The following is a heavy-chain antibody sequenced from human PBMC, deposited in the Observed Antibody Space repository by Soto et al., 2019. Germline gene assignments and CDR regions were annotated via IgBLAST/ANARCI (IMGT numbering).Heavy chain of an antibody. CDR2: ISYDGSNK. J-gene: IGHJ4*02. D-gene: IGHD5-12*01. CDR1: GFTFSTYG. V-gene: IGHV3-30*18. Sequence: QVQLVESGGGVVQPGRSLRLSCAASGFTFSTYGMHWVRQAPGKGLEWVAFISYDGSNKYYADSVKGRFTISRDNSKTTLYLQMNSLRAEYTAVYYFAKDYTDYNYSFDYGGQGTLVTVSS. CDR3: AKDYTDYNYSFDY.